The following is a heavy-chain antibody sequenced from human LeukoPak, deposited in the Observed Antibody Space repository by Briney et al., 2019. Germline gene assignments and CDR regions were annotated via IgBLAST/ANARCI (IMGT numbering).Heavy chain of an antibody. D-gene: IGHD2-2*01. Sequence: SVKVSCKASGGTFISYAISWVRQAPGQGLEWMGGIIPIFGTANYAQKFQGRVTITADESTSTAYMELSSLRSEDTAVYYCARNTLGYCSSTSCPWRSYFDYWGQGTLVTVSS. CDR3: ARNTLGYCSSTSCPWRSYFDY. CDR2: IIPIFGTA. CDR1: GGTFISYA. V-gene: IGHV1-69*13. J-gene: IGHJ4*02.